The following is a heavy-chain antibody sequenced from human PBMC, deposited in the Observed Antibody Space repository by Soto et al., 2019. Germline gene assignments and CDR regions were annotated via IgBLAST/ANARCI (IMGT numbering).Heavy chain of an antibody. D-gene: IGHD3-10*01. Sequence: ASVKVSCKASGYTFTGYYMHWVRQAPGQGLEWMGWINPNSGGTNYAQKFQGWVTMTRDTSISTAYMELSRLRSDDTAVYYCARDRGAGSVTFDPLGQGTLVIVSS. CDR1: GYTFTGYY. CDR2: INPNSGGT. J-gene: IGHJ5*02. V-gene: IGHV1-2*04. CDR3: ARDRGAGSVTFDP.